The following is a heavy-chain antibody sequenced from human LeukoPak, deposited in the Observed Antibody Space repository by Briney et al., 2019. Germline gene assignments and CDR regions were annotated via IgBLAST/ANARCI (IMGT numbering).Heavy chain of an antibody. CDR3: ASLLWFGELSLSPSYGMDV. V-gene: IGHV1-69*04. D-gene: IGHD3-10*01. CDR1: GGTFSSYA. CDR2: IIPILGIA. J-gene: IGHJ6*02. Sequence: GASVKVSCKASGGTFSSYAISWVRQAPGQGLEWMGRIIPILGIANYAQKFQGRVTITADKSTSTAYMELSSLRSEDTAVYYCASLLWFGELSLSPSYGMDVWGQGTTVTVSS.